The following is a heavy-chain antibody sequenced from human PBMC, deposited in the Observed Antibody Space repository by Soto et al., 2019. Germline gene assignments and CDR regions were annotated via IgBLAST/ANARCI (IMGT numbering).Heavy chain of an antibody. CDR1: GYDFFKYN. D-gene: IGHD3-10*02. CDR2: INPNGGYT. V-gene: IGHV1-46*01. Sequence: QVQLVQSGAEVKKPGASVKVSCKTSGYDFFKYNMHWVRQAPGQGLEWLGVINPNGGYTRHEEKFRGGVIMTRDTSSKIVYMELSGLTSADTAMYYCTRADSNVVILPDVRPLFALWGQGALVTVSS. J-gene: IGHJ4*02. CDR3: TRADSNVVILPDVRPLFAL.